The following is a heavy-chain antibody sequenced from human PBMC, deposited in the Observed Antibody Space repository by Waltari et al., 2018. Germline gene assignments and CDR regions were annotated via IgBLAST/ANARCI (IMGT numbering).Heavy chain of an antibody. D-gene: IGHD6-19*01. CDR2: INPNSGGT. V-gene: IGHV1-2*02. CDR1: GYTFTGYY. CDR3: ARVLFRPGYSSGPFDY. J-gene: IGHJ4*02. Sequence: QVQLVQSGAEVKKPGASVKVSCKASGYTFTGYYMHWVRQAPGQGLEWMGWINPNSGGTNYAQKFQGRVTMTRDTSISTAYMELSRLRSDDTAVYYCARVLFRPGYSSGPFDYWGQGTLVTVSS.